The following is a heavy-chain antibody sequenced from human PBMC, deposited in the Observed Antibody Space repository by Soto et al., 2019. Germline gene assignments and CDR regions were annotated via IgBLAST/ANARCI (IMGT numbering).Heavy chain of an antibody. J-gene: IGHJ4*02. V-gene: IGHV3-30*18. CDR1: GFTFSNYG. CDR3: AKGTSNLDY. Sequence: PGGSLRLSCAASGFTFSNYGMHWVRQAPGKGLEWVAVISSDGSNKYYADSVKGRFTISRDNSKSTLYLQMNSLRAEDTAVYYCAKGTSNLDYWGQGTLVTVSS. D-gene: IGHD2-2*01. CDR2: ISSDGSNK.